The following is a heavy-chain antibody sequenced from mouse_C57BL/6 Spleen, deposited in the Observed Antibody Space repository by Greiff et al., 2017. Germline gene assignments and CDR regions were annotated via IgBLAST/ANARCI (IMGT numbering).Heavy chain of an antibody. V-gene: IGHV1-7*01. Sequence: VQLQQSGAELAKPGASVKLSCKASGYTFTSYWMHWVKQRPGQGLEWIGYINPSSGYTKYNQKFKDKATLTADKSSSTAYMQLSSLTYEDSAVYYCATYDCYYPCAMDYWGQGTSVTVSS. CDR2: INPSSGYT. D-gene: IGHD2-3*01. J-gene: IGHJ4*01. CDR1: GYTFTSYW. CDR3: ATYDCYYPCAMDY.